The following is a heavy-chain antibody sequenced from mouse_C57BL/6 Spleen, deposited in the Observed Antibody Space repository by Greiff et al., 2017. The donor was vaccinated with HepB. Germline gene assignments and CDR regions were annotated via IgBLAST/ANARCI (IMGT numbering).Heavy chain of an antibody. V-gene: IGHV10-1*01. J-gene: IGHJ1*03. CDR3: VRPYDYDEYFDV. Sequence: EVQRVESGGGLVQPKGSLKLSCAASGFSFNTYAMNWVRQAPGKGLEWVARIRSKSNNYATYYADSVKDRFTISRDDSESMLYLQMNNLKTEDTAMYYCVRPYDYDEYFDVWGTGTTVTVSS. CDR2: IRSKSNNYAT. D-gene: IGHD2-4*01. CDR1: GFSFNTYA.